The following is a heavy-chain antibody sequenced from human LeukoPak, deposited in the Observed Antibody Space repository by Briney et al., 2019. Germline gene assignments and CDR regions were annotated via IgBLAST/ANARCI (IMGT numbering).Heavy chain of an antibody. CDR2: INHSGST. J-gene: IGHJ4*02. D-gene: IGHD6-13*01. V-gene: IGHV4-34*01. Sequence: SETLSLTCAVYGGSFSGYYWSWIRQPPGKGLEWIGEINHSGSTNYNPSLKSRVTISVDTSKNQFSPKLSSVTAADTAVYYCARAEQQLDYWGQGTLVTVSS. CDR3: ARAEQQLDY. CDR1: GGSFSGYY.